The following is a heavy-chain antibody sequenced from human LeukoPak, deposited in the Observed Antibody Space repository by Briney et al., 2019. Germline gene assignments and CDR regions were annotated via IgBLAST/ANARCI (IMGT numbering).Heavy chain of an antibody. D-gene: IGHD2-2*02. J-gene: IGHJ4*02. V-gene: IGHV3-74*01. CDR3: HPLAYTNN. CDR2: SKTDGTST. Sequence: GGSLRPSFAVSGSTSGSTSSTRGMPWARQPPGKGLEWVSVSKTDGTSTSYADSVKGRFTVSRDNAKNTLYLQMDSLRAEDTAVYYCHPLAYTNNWGQGTLVTVSS. CDR1: GSTSSTRG.